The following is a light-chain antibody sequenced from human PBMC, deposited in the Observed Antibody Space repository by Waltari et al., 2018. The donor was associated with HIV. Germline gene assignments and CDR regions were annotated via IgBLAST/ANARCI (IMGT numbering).Light chain of an antibody. J-gene: IGLJ2*01. CDR3: QSYDTSLSGSI. CDR2: GNT. Sequence: QSVLTQPPSVSGAPGQRVTISCTGSSSNIGAGYDVHWYLHLPGTAPKLLIYGNTNRPSGVPDRFSGSKSGTSASLAITGLQAEDGADYYCQSYDTSLSGSIFGGGTKLTVL. CDR1: SSNIGAGYD. V-gene: IGLV1-40*01.